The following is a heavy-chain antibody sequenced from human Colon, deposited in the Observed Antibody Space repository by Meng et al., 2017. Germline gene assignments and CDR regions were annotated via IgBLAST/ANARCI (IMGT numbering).Heavy chain of an antibody. J-gene: IGHJ5*01. D-gene: IGHD6-13*01. Sequence: GESLKISCAASGFIFSSYGMNWVRQAPGKGLEYVSGISNNGGSTYYAKSVKGRFTISRDNSKNTLYLQMGSLRAEDTAVYYCARNGIVAAVFNWFDSWGQGTLVTGAS. V-gene: IGHV3-64*01. CDR1: GFIFSSYG. CDR2: ISNNGGST. CDR3: ARNGIVAAVFNWFDS.